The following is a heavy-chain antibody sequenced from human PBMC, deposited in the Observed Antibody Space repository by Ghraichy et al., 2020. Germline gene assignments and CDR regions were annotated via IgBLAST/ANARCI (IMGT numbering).Heavy chain of an antibody. Sequence: KGWISPYSGATGFAPKFQDRVTMTRDSSMSTAYMTLNRLRSDDTAVYYCARWGSNNLSYFDYWGQGTLVTVSS. V-gene: IGHV1-2*02. CDR3: ARWGSNNLSYFDY. CDR2: ISPYSGAT. J-gene: IGHJ4*02. D-gene: IGHD3-10*01.